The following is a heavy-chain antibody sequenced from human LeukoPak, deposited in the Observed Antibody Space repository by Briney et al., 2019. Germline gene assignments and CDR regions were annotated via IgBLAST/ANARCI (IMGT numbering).Heavy chain of an antibody. V-gene: IGHV1-2*02. CDR2: INPNSGGT. CDR1: GYTFTGYY. Sequence: ASVKVSCKASGYTFTGYYMHWVRQAPGQGLEWMGWINPNSGGTNYAQKFQGRVTMTRDTSISTAYMELSRLRSDDTAVYYCARSDSGYRGEDAFDIWGQGTMVTVSS. D-gene: IGHD5-18*01. CDR3: ARSDSGYRGEDAFDI. J-gene: IGHJ3*02.